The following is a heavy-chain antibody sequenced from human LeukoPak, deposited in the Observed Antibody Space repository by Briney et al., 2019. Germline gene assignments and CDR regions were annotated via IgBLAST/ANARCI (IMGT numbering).Heavy chain of an antibody. V-gene: IGHV3-23*01. Sequence: PGGSLRLSCAASGFTFNNYGMSWVRQAPGKGLEWVSSITYSGDSTYCADSVKGRFTISRDNGQNTLYLQMNSLRAEDTAVYYCAREGRGYSYAFEYWGQGTLVTVSS. CDR3: AREGRGYSYAFEY. CDR2: ITYSGDST. J-gene: IGHJ4*02. D-gene: IGHD5-18*01. CDR1: GFTFNNYG.